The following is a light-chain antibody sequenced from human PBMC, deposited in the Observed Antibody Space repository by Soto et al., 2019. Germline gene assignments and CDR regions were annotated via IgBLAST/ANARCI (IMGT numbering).Light chain of an antibody. CDR2: DVS. J-gene: IGLJ3*02. V-gene: IGLV2-14*03. CDR3: SSYGASSTL. CDR1: SSDIGGYNY. Sequence: QSALTQPASVSGSPGQSITISCTGSSSDIGGYNYVSWYQQHPGKAPQLMIYDVSYRPSGISDRFSGSKSGNTASLTISGLQPKDAADYYCSSYGASSTLFGGGTKLTVL.